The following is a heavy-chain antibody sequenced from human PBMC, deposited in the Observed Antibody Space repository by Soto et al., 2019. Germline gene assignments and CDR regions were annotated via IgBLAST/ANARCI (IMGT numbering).Heavy chain of an antibody. J-gene: IGHJ4*02. D-gene: IGHD2-15*01. CDR2: ISSSGSTI. CDR1: GFTFSDYY. CDR3: ASGIVVVVAATKNFDY. V-gene: IGHV3-11*01. Sequence: GGSLRLSCAASGFTFSDYYMSWIRQAPGKGLEWVSYISSSGSTIYYADSVKGRFTISRDNAKNSLYLQMNSLRAEDTAVYYCASGIVVVVAATKNFDYWGQGTLVTVSS.